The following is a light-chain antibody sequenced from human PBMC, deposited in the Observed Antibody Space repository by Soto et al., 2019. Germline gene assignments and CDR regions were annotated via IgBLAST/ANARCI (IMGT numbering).Light chain of an antibody. V-gene: IGKV3-20*01. CDR3: QQYHTWPIT. Sequence: ESVLTQSPGTLSLSPGDRSTLSCRASQSVSSSYLAWYQQKPGQAPRLLIYDASSRATGIPDRFSGSGSGTDFTLIISRLEPEDFAVYYCQQYHTWPITFGGGTKGDIK. CDR1: QSVSSSY. J-gene: IGKJ4*01. CDR2: DAS.